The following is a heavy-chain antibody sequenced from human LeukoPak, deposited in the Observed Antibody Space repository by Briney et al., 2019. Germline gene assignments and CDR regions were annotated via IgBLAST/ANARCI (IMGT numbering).Heavy chain of an antibody. D-gene: IGHD1-26*01. CDR1: GYTFTGYH. CDR3: ARDSSGGNWFDP. V-gene: IGHV1-2*06. CDR2: INPNSGGT. Sequence: HRASVKVSCKASGYTFTGYHIHWVRQAPGQGLEWMGRINPNSGGTNYAQKFQGRVTMTRDTSITTAYMELSRLRSDDTAVYFCARDSSGGNWFDPWGQGALVTVSS. J-gene: IGHJ5*02.